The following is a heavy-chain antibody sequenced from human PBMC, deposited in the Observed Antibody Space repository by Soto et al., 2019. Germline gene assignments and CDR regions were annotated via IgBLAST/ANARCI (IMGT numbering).Heavy chain of an antibody. CDR1: GFTFSSYG. V-gene: IGHV3-33*01. D-gene: IGHD2-15*01. J-gene: IGHJ6*02. Sequence: QVQLVESGGGVVQPGRSLRLSCAASGFTFSSYGMHWVRQAPGKGLEWVAVIWYDGSNKYYADSVKGRFTISRDNSKNTLYLQMNSLRAEDTAVYYYARGIGYCSGGSCYPPSPNFYYYGMDVWGQGTTVTVSS. CDR3: ARGIGYCSGGSCYPPSPNFYYYGMDV. CDR2: IWYDGSNK.